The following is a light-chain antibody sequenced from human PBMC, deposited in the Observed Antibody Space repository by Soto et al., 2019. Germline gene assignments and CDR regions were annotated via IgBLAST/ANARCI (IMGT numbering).Light chain of an antibody. CDR2: DAS. CDR1: QNIERY. Sequence: IQMTQSPSTLSASVGDRVTITCRASQNIERYMAWYQQKPGKAPKLLIYDASNRATGIPDRFSASGSGTDFTLTISRLEPEDFAVYYCQQYSMAPLTFGQGTKVDIK. V-gene: IGKV1-5*01. J-gene: IGKJ1*01. CDR3: QQYSMAPLT.